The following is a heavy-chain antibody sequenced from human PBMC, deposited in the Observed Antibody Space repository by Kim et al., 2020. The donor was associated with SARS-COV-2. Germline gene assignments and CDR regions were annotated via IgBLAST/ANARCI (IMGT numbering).Heavy chain of an antibody. CDR3: AKCRSKIRYSSGWYYPEVEYFDS. V-gene: IGHV3-23*01. D-gene: IGHD6-19*01. CDR2: ISGSGGST. CDR1: GFTFSSYA. Sequence: GGSLRLSCAASGFTFSSYAMSWVRQAPGKGLEWVSAISGSGGSTYYADSVKGRFTISRDNSKNTLYLQMNSLRAEDTAVYYCAKCRSKIRYSSGWYYPEVEYFDSWGQGTLVTVSS. J-gene: IGHJ4*02.